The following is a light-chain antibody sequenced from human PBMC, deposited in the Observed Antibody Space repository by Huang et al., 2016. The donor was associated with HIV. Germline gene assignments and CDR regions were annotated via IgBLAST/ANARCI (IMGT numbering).Light chain of an antibody. J-gene: IGKJ4*01. CDR1: QSISNN. CDR2: GAS. CDR3: QQYNDWLSLT. Sequence: ELVMTQSPATLSVSPGERATLSCRASQSISNNLAWYQQKPGQAPRLLVYGASTRATGVPVRFSGSGSGTVFTLTISSLQFEDSAVYYCQQYNDWLSLTFGGGTKVGIK. V-gene: IGKV3-15*01.